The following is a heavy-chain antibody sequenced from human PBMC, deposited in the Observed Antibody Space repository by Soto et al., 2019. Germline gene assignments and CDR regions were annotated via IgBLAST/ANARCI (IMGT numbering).Heavy chain of an antibody. CDR2: IIPSLGIA. V-gene: IGHV1-69*08. CDR3: ARDAGQPTNNWFDR. D-gene: IGHD1-1*01. Sequence: QVQLVQSGAEVQKPGSSVKVACKASGGTFSSYTISWVRQAPGQGREWMGRIIPSLGIANYAQKFQGRVTITADKSTSTAYMELSSLRSEDTAVYYCARDAGQPTNNWFDRWGQVTLVTVSS. J-gene: IGHJ5*02. CDR1: GGTFSSYT.